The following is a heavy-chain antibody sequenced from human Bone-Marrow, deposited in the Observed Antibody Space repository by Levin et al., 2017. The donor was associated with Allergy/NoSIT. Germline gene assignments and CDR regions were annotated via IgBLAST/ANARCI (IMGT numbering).Heavy chain of an antibody. CDR1: GFSLSTSGVG. D-gene: IGHD2-2*01. CDR3: ARGGGFCISTSCLDY. Sequence: KGSGPTLVKPTQTLTLTCTFSGFSLSTSGVGVGWIRPPPGKALEWLSVIFWDDDKRYKPSLRSRLSITKDTSKNQVVLTMTNMDPVDTATYYCARGGGFCISTSCLDYWGQGTLVTVSS. CDR2: IFWDDDK. J-gene: IGHJ4*02. V-gene: IGHV2-5*02.